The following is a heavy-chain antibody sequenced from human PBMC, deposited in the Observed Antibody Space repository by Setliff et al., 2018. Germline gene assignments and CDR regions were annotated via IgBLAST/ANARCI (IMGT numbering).Heavy chain of an antibody. Sequence: ASVKVSCKASGYTFTNSGMTWVRQAPGQGLEWLGWISAYSGNTQYAQKVQGRVTMTTDTSTSTAYMELRSLRSDDTAVYYCARDPLYRENLSRVFDFWGQGTMVTVSS. CDR1: GYTFTNSG. J-gene: IGHJ3*01. D-gene: IGHD3-16*02. CDR3: ARDPLYRENLSRVFDF. V-gene: IGHV1-18*01. CDR2: ISAYSGNT.